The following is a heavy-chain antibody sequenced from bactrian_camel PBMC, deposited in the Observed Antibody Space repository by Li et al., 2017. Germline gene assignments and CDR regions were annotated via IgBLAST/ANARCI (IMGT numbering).Heavy chain of an antibody. D-gene: IGHD4*01. Sequence: VQLVESGGASVKPGETLRLTCKASGFTFDDSDMGWYRQAPGKECELVATISTGGATLYADSVKGRFTISEDNVKNTVYLQMNNLKPEDTAVYYCVASLTIATPSAPLLYWGQGTQVTVS. V-gene: IGHV3S55*01. CDR2: ISTGGAT. J-gene: IGHJ4*01. CDR1: GFTFDDSD. CDR3: VASLTIATPSAPLLY.